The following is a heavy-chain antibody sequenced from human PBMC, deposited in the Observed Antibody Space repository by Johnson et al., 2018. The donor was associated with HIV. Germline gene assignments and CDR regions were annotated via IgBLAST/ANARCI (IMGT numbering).Heavy chain of an antibody. J-gene: IGHJ3*02. Sequence: VQLVESGGDLVQPGGSLRLSCAASGFTFSSYAMAWVRQAPGKGLEWVSTISGSGSSTHYADSVKGRFTISRDNSRNTMYLQMNSLRAEDTAVYYCAKERGYDSSGYNRWYVPDAFDIWGQGTMVTVSS. D-gene: IGHD3-22*01. CDR2: ISGSGSST. V-gene: IGHV3-23*04. CDR1: GFTFSSYA. CDR3: AKERGYDSSGYNRWYVPDAFDI.